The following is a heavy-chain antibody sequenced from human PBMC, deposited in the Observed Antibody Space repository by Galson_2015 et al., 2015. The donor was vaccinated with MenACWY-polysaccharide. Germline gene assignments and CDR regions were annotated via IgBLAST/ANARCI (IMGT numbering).Heavy chain of an antibody. J-gene: IGHJ4*02. CDR1: GFTFCNFW. CDR3: ARERWVRGVFFDQ. CDR2: IKQDGSEK. D-gene: IGHD3-10*01. Sequence: SLRLSCAASGFTFCNFWMSWVRQAPGKELEWEASIKQDGSEKYLVDSVKVRFTISRDNAENSLFLQMNSLRAEDTAVYYCARERWVRGVFFDQWGQGTLVTVSS. V-gene: IGHV3-7*01.